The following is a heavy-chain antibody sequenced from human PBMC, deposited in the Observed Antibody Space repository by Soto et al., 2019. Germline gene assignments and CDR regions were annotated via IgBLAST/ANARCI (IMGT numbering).Heavy chain of an antibody. D-gene: IGHD3-10*01. CDR3: ARDSAMVRGVPAGFDY. Sequence: EVQLVESGGGLVQPGGSLRLSCAASGFTVSSNYMSWVRQAPGKGLEWVSVIYSGGSTYYADSVKGRFTISRHNSKNTLYLQMKSLRAEDTAVYYCARDSAMVRGVPAGFDYWGQGTLVTVSS. V-gene: IGHV3-53*04. J-gene: IGHJ4*02. CDR1: GFTVSSNY. CDR2: IYSGGST.